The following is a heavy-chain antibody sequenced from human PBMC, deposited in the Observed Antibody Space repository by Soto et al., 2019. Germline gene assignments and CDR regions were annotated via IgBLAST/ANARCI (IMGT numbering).Heavy chain of an antibody. CDR1: GGSISSYY. CDR2: IYYSGST. Sequence: SETLSLTCTVSGGSISSYYWSWIRQPPGKGLEWIGYIYYSGSTNYNPSLKSRVTISVDTSKNQFSLKLSSVTAADTAVYYCARVVILRNYCSGGSCLHGWFDPWGQGTLVTVSS. D-gene: IGHD2-15*01. CDR3: ARVVILRNYCSGGSCLHGWFDP. J-gene: IGHJ5*02. V-gene: IGHV4-59*01.